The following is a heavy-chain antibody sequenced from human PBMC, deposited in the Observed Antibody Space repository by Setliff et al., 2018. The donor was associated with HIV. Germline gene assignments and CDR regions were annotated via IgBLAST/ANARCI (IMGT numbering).Heavy chain of an antibody. Sequence: GGSLRLSCAASGFTFSNHWMAWVRLAPGKGLEWVANIKQDGSVKNYVDSVRGRFTISRDNAENSLFLQMTGLRPEDTAMYYCARDRWFSNNWYSDYWGQGTLVTVSS. J-gene: IGHJ4*02. D-gene: IGHD6-13*01. V-gene: IGHV3-7*05. CDR1: GFTFSNHW. CDR3: ARDRWFSNNWYSDY. CDR2: IKQDGSVK.